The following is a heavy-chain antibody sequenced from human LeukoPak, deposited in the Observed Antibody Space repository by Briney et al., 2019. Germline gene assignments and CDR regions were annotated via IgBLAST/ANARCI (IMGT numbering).Heavy chain of an antibody. CDR1: GGTFSSYA. V-gene: IGHV1-69*05. CDR3: ARGASRSFDY. Sequence: GASVKVSCKASGGTFSSYAISWVRQAPGQGLEWMGGIIPIFGTANYAQKFQGRVTMTRSTSISTAYMELSSLRSDDTAVYYCARGASRSFDYWGQGTLVTVSS. J-gene: IGHJ4*02. CDR2: IIPIFGTA.